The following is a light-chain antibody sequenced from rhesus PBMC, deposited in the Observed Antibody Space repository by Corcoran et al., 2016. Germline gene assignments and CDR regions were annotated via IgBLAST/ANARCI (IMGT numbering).Light chain of an antibody. V-gene: IGKV1-28*03. CDR1: QPISTN. J-gene: IGKJ1*01. CDR2: TAS. CDR3: QHHKSHPWP. Sequence: DIQMTQSPSSLSASVGDTATITCRASQPISTNLNWFQQKPGKSPKLLLYTASSMQSGVPSRFSGSGSGTDFTLPISSLPPEDFAAYYCQHHKSHPWPFGQGTKVELK.